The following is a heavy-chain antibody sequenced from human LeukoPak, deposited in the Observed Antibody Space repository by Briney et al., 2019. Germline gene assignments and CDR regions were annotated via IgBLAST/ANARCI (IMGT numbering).Heavy chain of an antibody. CDR3: TGLLDKDGSVDPDTFDS. D-gene: IGHD1-1*01. CDR2: IYYSGRT. CDR1: GGPITSHY. Sequence: SETLSLTCTVSGGPITSHYWSWIRQAPGKGLEWIGFIYYSGRTKYNPSLQSRVTISLGTSEKKFSLKVTSVTAADTAVYYFTGLLDKDGSVDPDTFDSWGRGQWSPCLQ. V-gene: IGHV4-59*08. J-gene: IGHJ3*02.